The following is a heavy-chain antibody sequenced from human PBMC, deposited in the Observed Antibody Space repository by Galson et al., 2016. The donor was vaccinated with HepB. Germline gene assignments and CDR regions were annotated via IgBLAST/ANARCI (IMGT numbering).Heavy chain of an antibody. D-gene: IGHD3-9*01. CDR2: IYISGST. V-gene: IGHV4-4*07. CDR1: GGSMNDFY. Sequence: ATLSLPCPVSGGSMNDFYWSWLRQSAGKGLEWIGRIYISGSTNYNPSLKSRVTMSVDTSKNQFSLRLRDVTAADTGVYFCAREPSRYGSPDDAFDVWGQGTLVTVSS. CDR3: AREPSRYGSPDDAFDV. J-gene: IGHJ3*01.